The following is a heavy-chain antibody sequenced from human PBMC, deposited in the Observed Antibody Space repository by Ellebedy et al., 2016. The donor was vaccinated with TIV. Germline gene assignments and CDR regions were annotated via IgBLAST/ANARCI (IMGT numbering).Heavy chain of an antibody. D-gene: IGHD1-14*01. CDR2: ISYEGSNN. CDR1: GFTFGSYA. CDR3: ARDGRHLDDYFYNSMDV. J-gene: IGHJ6*02. V-gene: IGHV3-30-3*01. Sequence: PGGSLRLSCAASGFTFGSYAMHWVRQAPGKGLEWVAHISYEGSNNHYADSVKGRFTIARDNSKNTLYLQMNSLRVEDTDVYYCARDGRHLDDYFYNSMDVWGQGTTVTVSS.